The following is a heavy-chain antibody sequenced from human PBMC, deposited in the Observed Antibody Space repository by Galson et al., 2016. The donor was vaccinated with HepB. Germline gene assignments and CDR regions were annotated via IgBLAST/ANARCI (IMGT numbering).Heavy chain of an antibody. CDR2: IKQDGSEK. Sequence: SLRLSCAASGFTFTNYWMSWVRQAPGKGLEWVANIKQDGSEKYYVDSVKGRFTISRDNAKNSLYLQMNSLRGEDTAVYYCARGRYCSSSSCYVDYWGQGTLVTVSS. V-gene: IGHV3-7*01. CDR3: ARGRYCSSSSCYVDY. D-gene: IGHD2-2*01. CDR1: GFTFTNYW. J-gene: IGHJ4*02.